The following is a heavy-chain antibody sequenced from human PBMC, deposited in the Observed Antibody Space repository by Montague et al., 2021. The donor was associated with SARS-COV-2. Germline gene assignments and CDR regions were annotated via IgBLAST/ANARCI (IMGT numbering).Heavy chain of an antibody. Sequence: SETLSLTCAVYGESVSGFYWGWIRQPPGEGLEWLGEINHSGSPNYNPSLKSRVTMSLDTSKNQFSLKLSSVTAADTAVYFCARGCRTVEMPTISFDYWGQGTLVTVSS. J-gene: IGHJ4*02. D-gene: IGHD5-24*01. CDR2: INHSGSP. CDR3: ARGCRTVEMPTISFDY. CDR1: GESVSGFY. V-gene: IGHV4-34*01.